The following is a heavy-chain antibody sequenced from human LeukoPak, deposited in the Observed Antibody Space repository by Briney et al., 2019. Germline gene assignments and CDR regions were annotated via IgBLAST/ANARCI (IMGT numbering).Heavy chain of an antibody. J-gene: IGHJ4*02. CDR3: ARDPEVRFPDG. CDR1: GGTFSSYA. D-gene: IGHD3-3*01. CDR2: IIPIFGTA. Sequence: SVKVSCKASGGTFSSYAISWVRQAPGQGLEWMGRIIPIFGTANYAQKFQGRVTITTDESTSTAYMELSSLKSEDTAVYYCARDPEVRFPDGWGQGTLVTVSS. V-gene: IGHV1-69*05.